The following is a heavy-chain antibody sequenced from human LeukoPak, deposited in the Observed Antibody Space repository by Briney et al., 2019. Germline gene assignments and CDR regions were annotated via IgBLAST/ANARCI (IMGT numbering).Heavy chain of an antibody. CDR2: ISYSGST. CDR3: ARQAAGGSGRYYYYYMDV. V-gene: IGHV4-39*01. D-gene: IGHD3-10*01. CDR1: GGSISSSSYY. J-gene: IGHJ6*03. Sequence: SETLSLTCTVSGGSISSSSYYWGWIRQPPGRGLEWIGSISYSGSTYYNPSLKSRVTISVDTSKNQFSLKLSSVSAAETAVYYCARQAAGGSGRYYYYYMDVWGKGTTVTISS.